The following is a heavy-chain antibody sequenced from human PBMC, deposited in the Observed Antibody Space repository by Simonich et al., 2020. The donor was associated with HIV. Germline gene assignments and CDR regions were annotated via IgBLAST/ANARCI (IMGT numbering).Heavy chain of an antibody. Sequence: QVQLVQSGAEVKKPGASMKVSCKASGYTFTGQYMHWVRQAPGQGLVWKGGSNPNRGVTNYAQKLHGRVTMTRDTSISTAYMELRRLKSDDTAVYYCAKSPLVGAQDDAFDIWGQGTMVTVSS. J-gene: IGHJ3*02. CDR1: GYTFTGQY. CDR2: SNPNRGVT. V-gene: IGHV1-2*02. D-gene: IGHD1-26*01. CDR3: AKSPLVGAQDDAFDI.